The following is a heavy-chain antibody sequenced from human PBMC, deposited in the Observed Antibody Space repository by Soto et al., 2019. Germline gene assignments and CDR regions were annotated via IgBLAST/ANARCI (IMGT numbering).Heavy chain of an antibody. Sequence: SETLSLTCAVSGGSFTSNNWWTWVRQPPGQGLEWIGEIYRTGSTNYNPSLKSRVTISLDKSENQFSLKVTSLTAEDTAVSYSASRDPGTSVDYWGQGTLVTVSS. D-gene: IGHD1-7*01. J-gene: IGHJ4*02. V-gene: IGHV4-4*02. CDR3: ASRDPGTSVDY. CDR1: GGSFTSNNW. CDR2: IYRTGST.